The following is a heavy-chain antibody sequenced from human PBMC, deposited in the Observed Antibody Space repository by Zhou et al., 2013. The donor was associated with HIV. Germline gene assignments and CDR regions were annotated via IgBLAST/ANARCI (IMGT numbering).Heavy chain of an antibody. CDR3: ARDYDWNYVLSAFDI. V-gene: IGHV1-18*01. CDR2: ISTYNGHS. Sequence: QVQLVQSGAEVKKPGASVKVSCKASGYTFNSYGINWVRQAPGQGLEWMGWISTYNGHSNYAQKFQGRVTMTTDTSTNTAYMELRSLRSDDTAVYYCARDYDWNYVLSAFDIWGQGTMVTVYS. J-gene: IGHJ3*02. D-gene: IGHD1-7*01. CDR1: GYTFNSYG.